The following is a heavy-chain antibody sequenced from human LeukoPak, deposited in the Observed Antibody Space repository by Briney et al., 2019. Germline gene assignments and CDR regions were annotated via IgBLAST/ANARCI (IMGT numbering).Heavy chain of an antibody. CDR3: ARVAYYYDSSGYYYRSAFDI. V-gene: IGHV4-4*07. Sequence: SETLSLTCTVSGGSISSYYWSWIRQPAGKGLEWIGRIYTSGSTNYNPSLKSRVTISVDTSKNQFSLKLSSVTAADTAVYYCARVAYYYDSSGYYYRSAFDIWGQGTMVTVSS. CDR2: IYTSGST. CDR1: GGSISSYY. J-gene: IGHJ3*02. D-gene: IGHD3-22*01.